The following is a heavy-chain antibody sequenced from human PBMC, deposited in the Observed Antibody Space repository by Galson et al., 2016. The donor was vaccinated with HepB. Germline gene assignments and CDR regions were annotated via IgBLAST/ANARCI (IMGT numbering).Heavy chain of an antibody. D-gene: IGHD3-3*01. CDR1: EFLVSGHY. CDR3: AKAVTIFGVLNVYALGV. CDR2: IYPAGDT. Sequence: SLRLSCAASEFLVSGHYMSWVRQGPGKGLERVAIIYPAGDTLYAGSVKGRFIISRDSAKNTLYLQMNSLRPGDTGVYYYAKAVTIFGVLNVYALGVWGQGTTVTVSS. J-gene: IGHJ6*02. V-gene: IGHV3-66*01.